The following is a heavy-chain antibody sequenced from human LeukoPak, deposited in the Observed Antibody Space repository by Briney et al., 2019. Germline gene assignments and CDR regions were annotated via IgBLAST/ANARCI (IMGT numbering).Heavy chain of an antibody. CDR3: AREAVRYFDWLSQFDY. Sequence: ASVKVSCKASGYTFTSYYVHWVRQAPGQGLEWMGIINPSGGSTSYAQKFQGRVTITRDTSASTAYMELSSLRSEDTAVYYCAREAVRYFDWLSQFDYWGQGTLATVSS. J-gene: IGHJ4*02. D-gene: IGHD3-9*01. CDR2: INPSGGST. V-gene: IGHV1-46*01. CDR1: GYTFTSYY.